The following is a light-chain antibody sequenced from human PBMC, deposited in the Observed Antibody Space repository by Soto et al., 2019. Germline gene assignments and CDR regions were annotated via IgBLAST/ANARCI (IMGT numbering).Light chain of an antibody. CDR3: QQGGT. V-gene: IGKV3-11*01. J-gene: IGKJ1*01. Sequence: ELVLTQSPATLSLSPGERATLSCRASQSVSFYFGWYQQKPGQAPRLLIYDASKRATGIPARFSGSGSGTDFTLTISSLESEDFAVYYCQQGGTFGQGTKLEIK. CDR2: DAS. CDR1: QSVSFY.